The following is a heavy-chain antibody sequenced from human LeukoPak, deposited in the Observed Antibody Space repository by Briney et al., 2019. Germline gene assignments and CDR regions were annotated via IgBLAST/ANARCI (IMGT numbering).Heavy chain of an antibody. Sequence: ASVKVSCKASGYTFTSYGISWVRQAPGQGLEWMGWISAYNGNTNYAQKLQGRVTMTTDTSTSTAYMELRSLRSDDTAVYYCARVSIAARLFYYYYMDVWGKGTTVTVSS. CDR3: ARVSIAARLFYYYYMDV. CDR2: ISAYNGNT. CDR1: GYTFTSYG. D-gene: IGHD6-6*01. V-gene: IGHV1-18*01. J-gene: IGHJ6*03.